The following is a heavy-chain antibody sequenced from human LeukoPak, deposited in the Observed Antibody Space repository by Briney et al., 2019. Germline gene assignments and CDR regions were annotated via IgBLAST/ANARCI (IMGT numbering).Heavy chain of an antibody. D-gene: IGHD3-9*01. V-gene: IGHV3-53*01. Sequence: GGSLRLSCAASGFTVSSNYMSWVRQAPGKGLEWVSVIYSGGSTYYADSVKGRFTISRDNSKNTLYLQMNSLRAEDTAVYYCARDLHDILTGHYYGMDVWGQGTTVTVSS. J-gene: IGHJ6*02. CDR1: GFTVSSNY. CDR3: ARDLHDILTGHYYGMDV. CDR2: IYSGGST.